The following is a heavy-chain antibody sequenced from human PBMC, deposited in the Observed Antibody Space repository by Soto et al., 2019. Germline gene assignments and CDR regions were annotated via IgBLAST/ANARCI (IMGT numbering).Heavy chain of an antibody. CDR2: IKSKTDGGTT. D-gene: IGHD6-13*01. CDR3: TTSWRQLRNSNWFDP. J-gene: IGHJ5*02. V-gene: IGHV3-15*01. Sequence: PGGSLRLSCAASGFTFSNAWMSWVRQAPGKGLEWVGRIKSKTDGGTTDYAAPMKGRFTISRDDSKNTLYLQMNSLKTEDTAVYYCTTSWRQLRNSNWFDPWGQGTLVTVSS. CDR1: GFTFSNAW.